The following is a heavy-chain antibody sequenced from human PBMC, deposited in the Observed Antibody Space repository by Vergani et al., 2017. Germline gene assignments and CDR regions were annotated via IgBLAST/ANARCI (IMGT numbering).Heavy chain of an antibody. D-gene: IGHD6-19*01. CDR1: FDSIRNLY. Sequence: QVQLQDSVPGLVKSSETLSDTCSVSFDSIRNLYCNWIRRPPGKGLEWIGSIHYSENTNYNPSLKTRVTISVDTSENQFSLMLTSVTAADTAGYYCASDTHSGQRADRWGQGILVTVTS. CDR2: IHYSENT. J-gene: IGHJ5*02. V-gene: IGHV4-59*11. CDR3: ASDTHSGQRADR.